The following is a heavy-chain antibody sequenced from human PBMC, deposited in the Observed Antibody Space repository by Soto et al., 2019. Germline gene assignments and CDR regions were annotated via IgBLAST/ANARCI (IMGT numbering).Heavy chain of an antibody. J-gene: IGHJ4*02. CDR1: GVSISSGNW. CDR2: IFHDGTA. CDR3: ARLVYDTRLNYMYFDF. V-gene: IGHV4-4*02. D-gene: IGHD2-8*01. Sequence: SETLSLTCAVSGVSISSGNWWTWVRQTPQRGLEYIGEIFHDGTANYYPSFERRVAISVDTSKDQFSPRLTSVTAADTAIYFCARLVYDTRLNYMYFDFWGQGALVTVSS.